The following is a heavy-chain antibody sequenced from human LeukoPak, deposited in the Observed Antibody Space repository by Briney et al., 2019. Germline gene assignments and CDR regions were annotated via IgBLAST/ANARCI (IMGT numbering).Heavy chain of an antibody. CDR1: GGSISSGGYY. J-gene: IGHJ4*02. D-gene: IGHD1-1*01. CDR3: AGRGAYSFDY. Sequence: SETLSLTCTVSGGSISSGGYYWSWIRQHPGKGLEWIGYIYYSGGTYYNPSLKSRVTISLDTSKNQFSLKLSSVTAADTAVYYCAGRGAYSFDYWGQGTLVTVSS. CDR2: IYYSGGT. V-gene: IGHV4-31*03.